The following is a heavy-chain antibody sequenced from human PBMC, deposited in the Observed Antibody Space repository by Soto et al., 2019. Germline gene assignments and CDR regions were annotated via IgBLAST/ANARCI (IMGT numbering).Heavy chain of an antibody. J-gene: IGHJ6*02. CDR2: ISPTSSGT. CDR1: GFTFGDWY. Sequence: QVQLVQSGGGLVKPGGSLRLSCAASGFTFGDWYMSWVRQAPGKGLEWVSYISPTSSGTDYADSVKGRFTISRDNGRNSVYLQMNSLSAEDTAVYYCARGHYGLDVWGQGTTVTVSS. CDR3: ARGHYGLDV. V-gene: IGHV3-11*06.